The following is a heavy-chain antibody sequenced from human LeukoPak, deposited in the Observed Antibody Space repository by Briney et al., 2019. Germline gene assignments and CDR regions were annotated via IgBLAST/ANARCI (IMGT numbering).Heavy chain of an antibody. CDR2: INHSGST. J-gene: IGHJ4*02. D-gene: IGHD2-15*01. V-gene: IGHV4-34*01. CDR3: ARVLVVAATVGFDY. Sequence: SETLSLTCAVYGGSFSGYYRSWIRQPPGKGLEWIGEINHSGSTNYNASLKSRVTISVDTSKNQFSLKLSSVTAADTAVYYCARVLVVAATVGFDYWGQGTLVTVSS. CDR1: GGSFSGYY.